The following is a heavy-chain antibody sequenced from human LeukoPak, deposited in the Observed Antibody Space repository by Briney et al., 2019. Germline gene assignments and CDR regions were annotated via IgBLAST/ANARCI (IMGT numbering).Heavy chain of an antibody. CDR3: TTYYYDSSGYYYPYYFDY. V-gene: IGHV3-23*01. CDR2: ISNSGGST. CDR1: GFTFSTYA. Sequence: GGSLRLSCAASGFTFSTYAMSWVRQAPGKGLEWVSSISNSGGSTYYADSVKGRFTISRDNSKDTLVLQMNSLRAEDTAVYYCTTYYYDSSGYYYPYYFDYLRQGTLVTVSS. J-gene: IGHJ4*02. D-gene: IGHD3-22*01.